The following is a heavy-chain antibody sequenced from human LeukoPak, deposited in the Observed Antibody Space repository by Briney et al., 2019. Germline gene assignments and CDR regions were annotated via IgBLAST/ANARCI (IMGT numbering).Heavy chain of an antibody. CDR3: AREGTAGTNLNWFDP. V-gene: IGHV4-59*01. J-gene: IGHJ5*02. Sequence: SETLSLTCSVSGDSISSYYWSWIRQPPGKGLEWIGYISYSGSTNFNPSLKSRVTISVDTSKNQFSLKLSSVTAADTAVYYCAREGTAGTNLNWFDPWGQGTLVTVSS. CDR1: GDSISSYY. CDR2: ISYSGST. D-gene: IGHD1-1*01.